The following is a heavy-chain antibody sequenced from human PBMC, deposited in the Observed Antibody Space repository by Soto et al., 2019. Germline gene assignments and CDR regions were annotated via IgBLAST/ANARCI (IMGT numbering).Heavy chain of an antibody. Sequence: EVHLLESGGGLVQPGGSLRLSCSASGFTFRSYAMSWVRQAPGKGLEWVSGISGGGSDTYYSDSVRGRFTISRDNSKNTLYLQTNSLRVEDSGVYLCATDDSLEWFFPIVAWGQGTLVTVSS. CDR1: GFTFRSYA. CDR2: ISGGGSDT. V-gene: IGHV3-23*01. J-gene: IGHJ5*02. D-gene: IGHD3-3*01. CDR3: ATDDSLEWFFPIVA.